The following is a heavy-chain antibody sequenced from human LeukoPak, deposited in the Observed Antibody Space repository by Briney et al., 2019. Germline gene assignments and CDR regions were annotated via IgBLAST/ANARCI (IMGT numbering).Heavy chain of an antibody. Sequence: PSETLSLTCTVSGGSISSRSYYWGWIRQPPGKGLEWIGYIYYSGSTNYNPSLKSRVTISVDASKNQFSLKLTSVTAADTAVYYCARGPPGGQFDPWGQGTLVTVSS. V-gene: IGHV4-61*01. CDR1: GGSISSRSYY. J-gene: IGHJ5*02. CDR2: IYYSGST. D-gene: IGHD3-10*01. CDR3: ARGPPGGQFDP.